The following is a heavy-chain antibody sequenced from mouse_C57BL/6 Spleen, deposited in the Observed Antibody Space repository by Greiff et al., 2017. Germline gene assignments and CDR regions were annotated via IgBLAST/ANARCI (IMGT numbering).Heavy chain of an antibody. D-gene: IGHD2-5*01. CDR3: ARIYYSNYGAMDY. Sequence: QVQLQQPGAELVMPGASVKLSCKASGYTFTSYWMHWVKQRPGQGLEWIGEIDPSDSYTNYNQKFKGKSTLTVDKSSSTAYMQLSSLTSEDSAVYYCARIYYSNYGAMDYWGQGTSVTVSS. V-gene: IGHV1-69*01. CDR1: GYTFTSYW. CDR2: IDPSDSYT. J-gene: IGHJ4*01.